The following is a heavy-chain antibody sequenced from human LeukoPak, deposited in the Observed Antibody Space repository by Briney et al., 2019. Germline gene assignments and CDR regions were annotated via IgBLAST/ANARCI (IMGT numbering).Heavy chain of an antibody. CDR3: ARAYSPDYGDYLWYYGMDV. D-gene: IGHD4-17*01. CDR2: ISGSGGST. J-gene: IGHJ6*04. CDR1: GFTFSSYA. Sequence: GASLRLSCAASGFTFSSYAMSWVRQAPGKGLEWVSAISGSGGSTYYADSVKGRFTISRDNSKNTLYLQMNSLRAEDTAVYYCARAYSPDYGDYLWYYGMDVWGKGTTVTVSS. V-gene: IGHV3-23*01.